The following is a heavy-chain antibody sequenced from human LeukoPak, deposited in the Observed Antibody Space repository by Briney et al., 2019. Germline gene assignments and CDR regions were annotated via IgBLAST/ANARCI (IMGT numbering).Heavy chain of an antibody. CDR2: FDPEDGET. V-gene: IGHV1-24*01. CDR1: GYTLTELS. J-gene: IGHJ4*02. Sequence: GASVKVSCKVSGYTLTELSMHWVRQAPGKGLEWMGGFDPEDGETIYAQKFQGRVTMTEDTSTDTAYMELSSLRSEDTAVYYCARGSQGSSSAGFDYWGQGTLVTVSS. CDR3: ARGSQGSSSAGFDY. D-gene: IGHD6-6*01.